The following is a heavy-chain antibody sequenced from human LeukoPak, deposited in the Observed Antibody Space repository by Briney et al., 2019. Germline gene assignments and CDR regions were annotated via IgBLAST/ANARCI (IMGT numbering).Heavy chain of an antibody. J-gene: IGHJ4*02. V-gene: IGHV3-74*01. CDR1: GFTFDDYA. CDR3: ARDRNTGSSYENLFEY. D-gene: IGHD1-26*01. Sequence: GGSLRLSCAASGFTFDDYAMHWVRQAPGKGLVWVSRINSDGSSTSYADSVKGRFTISRDNAKNTLYLQMNSLRAEGTSVYYCARDRNTGSSYENLFEYWGQGSLVTVSS. CDR2: INSDGSST.